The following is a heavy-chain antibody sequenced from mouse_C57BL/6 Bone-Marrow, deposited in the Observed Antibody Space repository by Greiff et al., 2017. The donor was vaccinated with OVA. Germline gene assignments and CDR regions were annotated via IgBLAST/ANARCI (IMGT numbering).Heavy chain of an antibody. Sequence: VQLQQSGAELVMPGASVKLSCKASGYTFTSYWMHWVKQRPGQGLEWIGEIDPSDSYTNYNQKFKGTSTLTVDKSSSTAYMQLSSLTSEDSAVYYCVSSPYWYFDVWGTGTTVTVSS. J-gene: IGHJ1*03. CDR3: VSSPYWYFDV. CDR2: IDPSDSYT. V-gene: IGHV1-69*01. D-gene: IGHD1-1*01. CDR1: GYTFTSYW.